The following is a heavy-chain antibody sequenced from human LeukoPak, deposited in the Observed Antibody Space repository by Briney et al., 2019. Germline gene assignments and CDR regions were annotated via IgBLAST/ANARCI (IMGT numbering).Heavy chain of an antibody. CDR2: LYASGST. J-gene: IGHJ4*02. CDR1: GDSLSSYY. D-gene: IGHD6-19*01. V-gene: IGHV4-4*07. CDR3: ARRPSGWYGIDY. Sequence: SETLSLTCTVSGDSLSSYYWNWIRQPAGKGLEWIGRLYASGSTKYNPSLQSRVTMSVDTSKNQFSLKLSSVTAADTAVYYCARRPSGWYGIDYWGQGTLVTVSS.